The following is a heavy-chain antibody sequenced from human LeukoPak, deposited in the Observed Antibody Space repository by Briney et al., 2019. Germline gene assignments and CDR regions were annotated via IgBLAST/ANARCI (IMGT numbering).Heavy chain of an antibody. V-gene: IGHV1-18*01. CDR3: ARDAPLVVVTATTYYYYYGMDV. CDR2: ISAYNGNT. D-gene: IGHD2-21*02. Sequence: ASVKVSCKASGYTFTSYGISWVRQAPGQGLEWMGWISAYNGNTNYAQKLQGRVTMTTDTSTSTAYMELRSLRSDDTAVYYCARDAPLVVVTATTYYYYYGMDVWGQGTTVTVSS. CDR1: GYTFTSYG. J-gene: IGHJ6*02.